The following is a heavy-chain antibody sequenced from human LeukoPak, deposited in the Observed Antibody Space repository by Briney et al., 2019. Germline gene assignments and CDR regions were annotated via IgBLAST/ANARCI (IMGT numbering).Heavy chain of an antibody. CDR1: GGSFSDYY. V-gene: IGHV4-34*01. CDR2: MSPSGSP. D-gene: IGHD3-22*01. CDR3: ARGRQDVNMIVVVMAGVSYYLDV. Sequence: SETLSLTCAVYGGSFSDYYWTWIRQTPGKGLEWIGDMSPSGSPNYNPSLESRVTISVDTSKNQFSLKLRSVTAADTAVYYCARGRQDVNMIVVVMAGVSYYLDVWGKETTVTVS. J-gene: IGHJ6*03.